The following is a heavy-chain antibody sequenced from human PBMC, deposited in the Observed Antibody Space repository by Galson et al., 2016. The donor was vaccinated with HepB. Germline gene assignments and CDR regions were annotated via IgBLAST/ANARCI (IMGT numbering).Heavy chain of an antibody. CDR2: ICGGGGT. J-gene: IGHJ5*02. CDR1: GFAVSNNH. CDR3: HGAGGFSS. V-gene: IGHV3-53*01. Sequence: SLRLSCAASGFAVSNNHIFWVRQAPGKGLEWVSLICGGGGTYYADSVKGRSTMYRDNSKNIVYLQMHSLRAEDTAVYYCHGAGGFSSWGQGTLVTVSS. D-gene: IGHD5-12*01.